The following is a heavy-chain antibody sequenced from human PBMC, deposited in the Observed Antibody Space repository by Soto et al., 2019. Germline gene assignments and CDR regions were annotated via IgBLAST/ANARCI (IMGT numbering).Heavy chain of an antibody. CDR1: GFTFDTYG. J-gene: IGHJ6*02. D-gene: IGHD1-1*01. V-gene: IGHV3-30-3*01. Sequence: QVHLVESGGGVAQPGRSLRLSCVASGFTFDTYGIHWVRQAPGKGLQWVALISYEGSNRYYADSVRGRFTISRDNSKNTLYLQINALRPDDTGVYYCARVTPGNNLYYFSGLDVWGRGTSVTVSS. CDR2: ISYEGSNR. CDR3: ARVTPGNNLYYFSGLDV.